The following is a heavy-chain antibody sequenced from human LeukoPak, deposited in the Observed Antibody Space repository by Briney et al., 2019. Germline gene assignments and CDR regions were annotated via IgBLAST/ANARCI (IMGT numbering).Heavy chain of an antibody. CDR1: GVSFSTYY. D-gene: IGHD4-23*01. CDR3: ARDPTTVVTTPYYFDF. V-gene: IGHV4-34*01. Sequence: PSETLSLTCDVSGVSFSTYYWSWIRQSPEKGLEWIGEVNHSGYTNLNPSLKSRVTISVDTSKNQFSLKLSSVAAADTAVYYCARDPTTVVTTPYYFDFWGQGTLVTVSS. CDR2: VNHSGYT. J-gene: IGHJ4*02.